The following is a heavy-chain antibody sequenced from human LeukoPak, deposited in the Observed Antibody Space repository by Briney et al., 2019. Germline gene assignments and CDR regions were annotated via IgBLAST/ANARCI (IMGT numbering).Heavy chain of an antibody. CDR2: ISSSGGST. D-gene: IGHD1-26*01. CDR3: VKERSGGFFDY. Sequence: PGGSLRLSCSASGFTFSSYAMHWVCQAPGKGLEYVSAISSSGGSTYYADLVKGRFTISRDNSKNTLYLQMSSLRPEDTAVYFCVKERSGGFFDYWGQGTLVTVSS. CDR1: GFTFSSYA. V-gene: IGHV3-64D*09. J-gene: IGHJ4*02.